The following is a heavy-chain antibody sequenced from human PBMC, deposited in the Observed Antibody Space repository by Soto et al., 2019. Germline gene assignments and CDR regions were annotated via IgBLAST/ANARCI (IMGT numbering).Heavy chain of an antibody. CDR3: AKDRGEEGLKFLEWFGGMDV. CDR2: IKSDGTT. V-gene: IGHV3-74*01. CDR1: GFSVSNYW. D-gene: IGHD3-3*01. Sequence: EVQLVESGGGLVHPGGSLRLSCAASGFSVSNYWMNWVRQAPGKGLVWVSHIKSDGTTSYADSVEGRFTVSRDDAKNTFYLQMNGLRAEDTAVYYCAKDRGEEGLKFLEWFGGMDVWGHGTTVTVSS. J-gene: IGHJ6*02.